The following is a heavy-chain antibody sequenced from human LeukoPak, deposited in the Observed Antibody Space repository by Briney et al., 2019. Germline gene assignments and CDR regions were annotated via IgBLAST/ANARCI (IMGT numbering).Heavy chain of an antibody. CDR2: IYYSGST. CDR3: ARAPYYYYMDV. J-gene: IGHJ6*03. CDR1: GGSISSYY. Sequence: SETLSLTCTVSGGSISSYYWSWIRQPPGKGLEWIGYIYYSGSTNYNPSLKSRVTISVDTSKNQFSLKLSSVAAADTAVYYCARAPYYYYMDVWGKGTTVTVSS. V-gene: IGHV4-59*01.